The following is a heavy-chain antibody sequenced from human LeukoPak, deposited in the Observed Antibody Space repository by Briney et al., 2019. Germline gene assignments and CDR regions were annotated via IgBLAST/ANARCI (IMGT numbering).Heavy chain of an antibody. J-gene: IGHJ4*02. Sequence: GGSLRLSCAASGFTFSSYGMHWVRQAPGKGLEWVAFIRYDGSNKYYADSVKGRFTISRDNSKNTVYLQINTLRTDDAAIYYCAKPYPTLTTSAVLDNWGQGTLVTVSS. V-gene: IGHV3-30*02. CDR2: IRYDGSNK. CDR1: GFTFSSYG. CDR3: AKPYPTLTTSAVLDN. D-gene: IGHD1-1*01.